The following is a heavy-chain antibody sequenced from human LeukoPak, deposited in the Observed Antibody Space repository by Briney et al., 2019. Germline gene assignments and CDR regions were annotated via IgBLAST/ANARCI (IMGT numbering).Heavy chain of an antibody. Sequence: GGSLRLSCTASGFTFTTAWMSWVRQAPGKGLEWVGRIKSQSDGESTHYAAPEKGRFAISRDDSKNTLYLQMNSLRPEDTALYYCAKDLYLRYYYGGSGYYYPPYFDYWGQGTLVTVSS. J-gene: IGHJ4*02. V-gene: IGHV3-15*01. CDR1: GFTFTTAW. CDR2: IKSQSDGEST. D-gene: IGHD3-22*01. CDR3: AKDLYLRYYYGGSGYYYPPYFDY.